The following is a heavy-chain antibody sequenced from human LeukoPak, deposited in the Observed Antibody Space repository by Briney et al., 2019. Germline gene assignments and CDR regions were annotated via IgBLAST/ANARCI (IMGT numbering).Heavy chain of an antibody. D-gene: IGHD2-2*01. Sequence: SQTLSLTCTVSGGSISSGDYYWSWIRQPPGKGLEWIGYIYYSGSTYYNSSLKSRVTISVDTSKNQFSLKLSSVTAADTAVYYCARDCSSTSCPFDYWGQGTLVTVSS. V-gene: IGHV4-30-4*01. CDR1: GGSISSGDYY. CDR2: IYYSGST. CDR3: ARDCSSTSCPFDY. J-gene: IGHJ4*02.